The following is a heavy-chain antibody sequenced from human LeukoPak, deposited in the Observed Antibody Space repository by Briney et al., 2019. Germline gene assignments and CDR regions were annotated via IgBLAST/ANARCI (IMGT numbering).Heavy chain of an antibody. D-gene: IGHD6-19*01. CDR2: IYSGGST. CDR3: ARRLIDAFDI. Sequence: GGSLRLSCAASGFSVSSNYMSWVRQAPGKGLEWVSVIYSGGSTYYADSVKGRFTISRDNSKNTLYLQMNSLRAEDTAVYYCARRLIDAFDIWGQGTMVTVSS. CDR1: GFSVSSNY. V-gene: IGHV3-66*01. J-gene: IGHJ3*02.